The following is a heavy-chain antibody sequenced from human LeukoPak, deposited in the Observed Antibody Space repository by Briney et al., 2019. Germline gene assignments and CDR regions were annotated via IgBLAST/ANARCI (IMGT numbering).Heavy chain of an antibody. V-gene: IGHV1-2*02. CDR1: GYTFTGHY. Sequence: ASVKVSCKASGYTFTGHYIHWVRQAPGQGLEWMGWINPNSGDTNYAQKFQGRVTMTRDTSISTAYMELSNVRSDDTALYYCARAGTESKWGLPRADYYYMDVWGKGTTVTVSS. J-gene: IGHJ6*03. CDR2: INPNSGDT. CDR3: ARAGTESKWGLPRADYYYMDV. D-gene: IGHD7-27*01.